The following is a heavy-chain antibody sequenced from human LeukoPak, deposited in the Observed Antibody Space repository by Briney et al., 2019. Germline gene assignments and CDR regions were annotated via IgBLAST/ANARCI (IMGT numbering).Heavy chain of an antibody. V-gene: IGHV4-30-4*01. Sequence: PSETLSLTCTVSGGSISSGDYYWSWIRQPPGKGLEWIGYIYYSGSTYYNPSLKSRVTISVDTSKNQFSLKLSSVTAADTAVYYCARVTPSYCSSTSCLPAYFQHWGQGTLVIVSS. CDR1: GGSISSGDYY. CDR2: IYYSGST. D-gene: IGHD2-2*01. J-gene: IGHJ1*01. CDR3: ARVTPSYCSSTSCLPAYFQH.